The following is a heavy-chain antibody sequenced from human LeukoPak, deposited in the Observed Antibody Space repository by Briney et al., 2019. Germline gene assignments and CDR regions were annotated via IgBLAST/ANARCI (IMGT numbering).Heavy chain of an antibody. CDR2: IPYDGSNK. CDR3: AKDPPIKH. Sequence: GGSLRLSCAASGFTFSSYGMHWVRQAPGKGLEWVAVIPYDGSNKYYADSVKGRFTISRDNSKNTLYLQMNSLRAEDTAVYYCAKDPPIKHWGQGTLVTVSS. D-gene: IGHD5-12*01. V-gene: IGHV3-30*18. CDR1: GFTFSSYG. J-gene: IGHJ1*01.